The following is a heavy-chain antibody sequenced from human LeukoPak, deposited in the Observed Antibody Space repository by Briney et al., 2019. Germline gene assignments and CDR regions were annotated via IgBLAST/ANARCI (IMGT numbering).Heavy chain of an antibody. Sequence: GGYLRLYCAATGFTFSRYWMACVRQAPGKGLEWVANIRGDAGDKGYADSVKGRFTISRDNGKNSLYLQMNSLTDEDTAVYYCARDVAGALDFWGQGTLLIVSS. J-gene: IGHJ4*02. CDR1: GFTFSRYW. D-gene: IGHD6-19*01. CDR3: ARDVAGALDF. CDR2: IRGDAGDK. V-gene: IGHV3-7*01.